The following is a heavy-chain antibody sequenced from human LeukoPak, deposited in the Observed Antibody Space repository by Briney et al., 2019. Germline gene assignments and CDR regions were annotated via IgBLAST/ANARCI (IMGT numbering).Heavy chain of an antibody. J-gene: IGHJ3*02. Sequence: ASVKVSCNASGYTLTSYYMHWVRQAAGQGLEWMGIINPTVGDTIYAQKFQGRVTMTRDMSTSTVYMELSSLRSDDTAVYYCARYGFSSSWQGGWHAFDIWGQGTMVTVSS. CDR3: ARYGFSSSWQGGWHAFDI. CDR1: GYTLTSYY. V-gene: IGHV1-46*01. CDR2: INPTVGDT. D-gene: IGHD6-13*01.